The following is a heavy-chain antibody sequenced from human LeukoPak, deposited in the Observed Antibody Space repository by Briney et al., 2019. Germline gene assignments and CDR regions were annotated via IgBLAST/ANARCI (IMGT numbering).Heavy chain of an antibody. CDR2: IYYSGST. Sequence: PSETLSLTCTVSGGSISSYYWSWIRQPPGKGLEWIGYIYYSGSTNYNPSLKSRVTISVDTSKNQFSLKLSSVTAADTAVYYCARDRLSSSVGYFDLRGRGTLVTVSS. V-gene: IGHV4-59*01. CDR3: ARDRLSSSVGYFDL. D-gene: IGHD6-13*01. CDR1: GGSISSYY. J-gene: IGHJ2*01.